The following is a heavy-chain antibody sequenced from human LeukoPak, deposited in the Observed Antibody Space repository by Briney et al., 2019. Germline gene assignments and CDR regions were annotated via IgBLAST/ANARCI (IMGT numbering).Heavy chain of an antibody. Sequence: ASVKVSCRVSGYTLTKLSMHWVRQAPGKGPEWMGGFDPEDGETIYAQNFQGRVTMTEDTSTDTAYMELINLRSEDTAVYYCATPGGDNSWEAFDIWGQGTLVTVSS. D-gene: IGHD1-26*01. J-gene: IGHJ3*02. V-gene: IGHV1-24*01. CDR1: GYTLTKLS. CDR3: ATPGGDNSWEAFDI. CDR2: FDPEDGET.